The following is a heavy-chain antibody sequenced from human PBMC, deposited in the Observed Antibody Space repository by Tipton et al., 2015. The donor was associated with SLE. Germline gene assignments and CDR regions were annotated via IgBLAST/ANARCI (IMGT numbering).Heavy chain of an antibody. Sequence: TLSLTCTVSGGSISSHYWTWIRQPPGKGLEYIGYIYYSGSTNHNPSLKSRVSISVDTPNNQFSLRLISVTAADTAVYFCARGKRHFSRLFQLNWFDTWGHGSLVIVSS. V-gene: IGHV4-59*11. CDR2: IYYSGST. CDR1: GGSISSHY. CDR3: ARGKRHFSRLFQLNWFDT. J-gene: IGHJ5*01.